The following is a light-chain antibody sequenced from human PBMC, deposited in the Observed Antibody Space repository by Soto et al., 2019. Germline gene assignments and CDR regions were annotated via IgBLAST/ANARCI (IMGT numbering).Light chain of an antibody. CDR2: DAS. Sequence: EIVLTQSPATLSLSPGERATLSCRASQSVSSYLAWYQQKPGQAPRLLLYDASNRATGIPARFSGSGSGTDFTLTISGLDPEDFAVYYCQQRSNWPITFGQGTRLEIK. J-gene: IGKJ5*01. V-gene: IGKV3-11*01. CDR1: QSVSSY. CDR3: QQRSNWPIT.